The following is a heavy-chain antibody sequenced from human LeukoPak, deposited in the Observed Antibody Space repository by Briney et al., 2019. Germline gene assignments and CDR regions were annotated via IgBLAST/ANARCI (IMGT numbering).Heavy chain of an antibody. Sequence: GGSLRLSCAASGFTFSSYVMSWVRQAPGKGLEWVSTISVSGGSTYYADSVKGRFTISRDNSKNTLYLQMNSLRAEDTAIYYCAKDVYGDYGGLVYWGQGTLVTVSS. J-gene: IGHJ4*02. CDR2: ISVSGGST. D-gene: IGHD4-17*01. CDR1: GFTFSSYV. CDR3: AKDVYGDYGGLVY. V-gene: IGHV3-23*01.